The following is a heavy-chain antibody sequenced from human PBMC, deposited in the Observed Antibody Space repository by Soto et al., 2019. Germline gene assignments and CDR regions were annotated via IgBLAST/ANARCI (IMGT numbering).Heavy chain of an antibody. CDR1: RFTFSTYE. D-gene: IGHD2-2*01. J-gene: IGHJ4*02. CDR2: IRSSGNTV. CDR3: VRYCSSTLCNGVATRTFDY. V-gene: IGHV3-48*03. Sequence: EVQLVESGGALVQPGGSLRLSCAASRFTFSTYEMIWVRQAPGKGLEWVSYIRSSGNTVYYADSVKGRFTISRDNTRNSLYLQMNSLRDEDTALYYCVRYCSSTLCNGVATRTFDYWGQGTLVTVSS.